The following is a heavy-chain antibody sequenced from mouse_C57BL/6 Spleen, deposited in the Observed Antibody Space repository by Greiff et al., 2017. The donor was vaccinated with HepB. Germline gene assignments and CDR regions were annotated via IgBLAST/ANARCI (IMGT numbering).Heavy chain of an antibody. V-gene: IGHV14-4*01. J-gene: IGHJ4*01. D-gene: IGHD2-3*01. Sequence: EVQRVESGAELVRPGASVKLSCTASGFNIKDDYMHWVKQRPEQGLEWIGWIDPENGDTEYASKFQGKATITADTSSNTAYLQLSSLTSEDTAVYYCTRDDGYYDAMDYWGQGTSVTVSS. CDR2: IDPENGDT. CDR3: TRDDGYYDAMDY. CDR1: GFNIKDDY.